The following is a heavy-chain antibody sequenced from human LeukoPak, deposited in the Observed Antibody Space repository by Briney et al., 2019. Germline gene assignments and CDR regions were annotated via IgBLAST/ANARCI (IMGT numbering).Heavy chain of an antibody. CDR2: IYYSGST. J-gene: IGHJ3*02. CDR1: GGSISSYY. CDR3: ARDTYYDSSGYHGKAFDI. V-gene: IGHV4-59*12. D-gene: IGHD3-22*01. Sequence: SETLSLTCTVSGGSISSYYWSWIRQPPGKGLEWIGYIYYSGSTNYNPSLKSRVTISVDTSKNQFSLKLSSVTAADTAVYYCARDTYYDSSGYHGKAFDIWGQGTMVTVSS.